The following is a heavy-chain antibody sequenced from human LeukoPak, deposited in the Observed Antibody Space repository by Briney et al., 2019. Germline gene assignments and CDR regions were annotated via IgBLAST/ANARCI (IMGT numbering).Heavy chain of an antibody. V-gene: IGHV1-2*02. CDR2: VNPTSGGT. Sequence: ASVKVSCKVSGYTLTELSMHWVRQAPGKGLEWMGWVNPTSGGTNYAQKFQGRVTMTRDTSVSTAYMELSRLRSDDTAVYYCASGERGYSYGTGYWFDPWSQGTLVTVSS. D-gene: IGHD5-18*01. J-gene: IGHJ5*02. CDR1: GYTLTELS. CDR3: ASGERGYSYGTGYWFDP.